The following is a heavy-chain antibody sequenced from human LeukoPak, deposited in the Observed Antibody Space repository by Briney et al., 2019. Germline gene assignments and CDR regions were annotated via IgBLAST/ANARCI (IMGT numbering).Heavy chain of an antibody. D-gene: IGHD6-19*01. CDR1: GFTFSSYG. J-gene: IGHJ4*02. Sequence: GGTLRLSCAASGFTFSSYGMSWVRQAPGKGLEWVSAISGSGGSTYYADSVKGRFTISRDNSKNTLYLQMNSLRAEDTAVYYCARVEYSSGWYGVFDYWGQGTLVTVSS. CDR3: ARVEYSSGWYGVFDY. CDR2: ISGSGGST. V-gene: IGHV3-23*01.